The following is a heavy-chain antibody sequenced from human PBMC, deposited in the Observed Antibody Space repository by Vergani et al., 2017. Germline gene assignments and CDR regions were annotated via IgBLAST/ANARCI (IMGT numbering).Heavy chain of an antibody. J-gene: IGHJ5*02. CDR2: ISSSSGTR. CDR3: AKVAYSSSSNQEGFDP. CDR1: GFTFSSYS. D-gene: IGHD6-13*01. V-gene: IGHV3-48*01. Sequence: EVQLVESGGGLVQPGGSPRLSCVASGFTFSSYSMNWVRQAPGKGLEWVSYISSSSGTRYYADSVKGRFTISRDNAKNSLYLQMNSLRAEDTAVYYCAKVAYSSSSNQEGFDPWGEGTLVTVSS.